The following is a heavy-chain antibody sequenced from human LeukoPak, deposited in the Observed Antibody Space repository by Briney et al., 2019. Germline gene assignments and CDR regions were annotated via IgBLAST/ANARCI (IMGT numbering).Heavy chain of an antibody. CDR3: ASWRVATWD. D-gene: IGHD3-3*01. Sequence: GGSLRLSCAASGFTFTDYYMSWIRQAPGKGLEWLSYIRMGRSDTNYADSVKGRFTISRDNAKKSLYLQMNSLRAEDTAVYYCASWRVATWDWGQGTLVSVSS. CDR2: IRMGRSDT. J-gene: IGHJ4*02. V-gene: IGHV3-11*06. CDR1: GFTFTDYY.